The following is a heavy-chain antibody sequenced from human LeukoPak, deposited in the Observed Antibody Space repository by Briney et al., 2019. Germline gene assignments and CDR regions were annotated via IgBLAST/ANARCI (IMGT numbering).Heavy chain of an antibody. J-gene: IGHJ4*02. D-gene: IGHD5-24*01. Sequence: GGSLRLSCAASGFTFSNYAMHWVRQAPGKGLEWVALISYYESRKYYVDSVKGRFTISRDNSKNTLYLQMNSLRADDAAVYHCAKDEDRYGYNYADCWGQGTLVTVSS. CDR2: ISYYESRK. CDR3: AKDEDRYGYNYADC. CDR1: GFTFSNYA. V-gene: IGHV3-30*18.